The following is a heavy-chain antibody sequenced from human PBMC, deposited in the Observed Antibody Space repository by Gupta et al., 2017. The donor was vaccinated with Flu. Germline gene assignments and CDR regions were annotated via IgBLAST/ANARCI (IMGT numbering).Heavy chain of an antibody. J-gene: IGHJ4*02. Sequence: QVTLKESGPTLVRPTQTLTLTCTFSGFSLSTTGLAVGWIRQPPGGALEWLAVIYSDDQRRYSPSLGSRLTITKDTSNSQVFLAVTNVDPVDTATYYCAHCPTENSCDRGYFDFWGQGILVTVSS. D-gene: IGHD1/OR15-1a*01. V-gene: IGHV2-5*02. CDR3: AHCPTENSCDRGYFDF. CDR1: GFSLSTTGLA. CDR2: IYSDDQR.